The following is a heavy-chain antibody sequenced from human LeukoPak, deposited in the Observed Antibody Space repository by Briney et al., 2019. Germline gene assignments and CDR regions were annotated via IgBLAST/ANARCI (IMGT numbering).Heavy chain of an antibody. CDR1: GFTFSSYA. CDR3: AKDLRGGGAYLDY. V-gene: IGHV3-23*01. CDR2: ISGSGGST. D-gene: IGHD3-16*01. J-gene: IGHJ4*02. Sequence: GGSLRLSCAASGFTFSSYAMSWVRQAPGKGLEWVSAISGSGGSTYYADSVKGRFTISRNNSKNTLYLQMNSLRAEDTAVYYCAKDLRGGGAYLDYWGQGTLVTVSS.